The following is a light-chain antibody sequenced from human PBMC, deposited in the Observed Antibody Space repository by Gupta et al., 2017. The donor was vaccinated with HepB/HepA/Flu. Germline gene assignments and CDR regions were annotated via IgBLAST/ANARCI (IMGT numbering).Light chain of an antibody. Sequence: VTISCTGTSSDVGSYNRVSWYQQPPGTAPKLMIYEVSNRPSGVPDRFSGSKSGNTASLTISGLQAEDEAYYYCSSYTSSSTLVFGTGTKVTVL. V-gene: IGLV2-18*02. CDR2: EVS. CDR1: SSDVGSYNR. J-gene: IGLJ1*01. CDR3: SSYTSSSTLV.